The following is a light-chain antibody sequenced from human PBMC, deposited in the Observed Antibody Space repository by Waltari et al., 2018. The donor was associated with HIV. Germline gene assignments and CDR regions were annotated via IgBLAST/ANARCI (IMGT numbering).Light chain of an antibody. CDR1: SSDVGCYNH. CDR2: EVS. J-gene: IGLJ1*01. Sequence: QSALTQLASVSGSPGPSITISCTGTSSDVGCYNHVSCYQQYPGKAPKPMIYEVSNRPSGVSNRFSGAKSGNTASLTISGLQAEDEADYYCCSYAGSSTLYVFGTGTKVTVL. V-gene: IGLV2-23*02. CDR3: CSYAGSSTLYV.